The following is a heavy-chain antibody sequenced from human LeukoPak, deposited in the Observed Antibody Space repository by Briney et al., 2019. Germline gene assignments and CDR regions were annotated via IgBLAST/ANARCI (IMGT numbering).Heavy chain of an antibody. D-gene: IGHD6-19*01. CDR2: IYYSGST. V-gene: IGHV4-61*01. J-gene: IGHJ4*02. CDR1: GGSISSSSYY. Sequence: KPSETLSLTCTVSGGSISSSSYYWSWIRQPPGKGLEWIGYIYYSGSTNYNPSLKSRVTISVDASKNQFSLKLSSVTAADTAVYYCARENGSSGWRRYYFDYWGQGTLVTVSS. CDR3: ARENGSSGWRRYYFDY.